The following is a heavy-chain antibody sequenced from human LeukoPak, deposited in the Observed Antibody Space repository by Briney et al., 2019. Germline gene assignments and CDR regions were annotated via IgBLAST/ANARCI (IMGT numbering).Heavy chain of an antibody. J-gene: IGHJ5*02. CDR2: ISSSGSTI. D-gene: IGHD6-13*01. Sequence: GGSLRLSCAAFGFTFSDYYMSWIRQAPGKGLEWVSYISSSGSTIYYADSVKGRFTISRDNSKNTLYLQTNSLRADDTAVYYCAKDLSSSWPPNWFDPWGQGTLVTVSS. V-gene: IGHV3-11*01. CDR1: GFTFSDYY. CDR3: AKDLSSSWPPNWFDP.